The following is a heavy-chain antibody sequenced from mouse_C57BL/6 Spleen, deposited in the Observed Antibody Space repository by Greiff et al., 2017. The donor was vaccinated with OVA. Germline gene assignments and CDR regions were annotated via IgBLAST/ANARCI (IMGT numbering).Heavy chain of an antibody. CDR2: ISYDGRN. CDR1: GYSITSGYY. CDR3: ARDGSSYYAMDY. Sequence: EVQLVESGPGLVKPSQSLSLTCSVTGYSITSGYYWNWIRQFPGNKLEWMGYISYDGRNNYNPSLKNRISITCDTSKNQFFLKLNSGTTEDTATDYCARDGSSYYAMDYWGQGTSVTVSS. V-gene: IGHV3-6*01. J-gene: IGHJ4*01. D-gene: IGHD1-1*01.